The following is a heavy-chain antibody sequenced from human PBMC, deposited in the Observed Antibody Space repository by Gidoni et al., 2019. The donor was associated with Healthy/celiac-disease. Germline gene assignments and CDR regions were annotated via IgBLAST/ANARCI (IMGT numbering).Heavy chain of an antibody. CDR1: GYSLTSYW. D-gene: IGHD6-13*01. CDR3: ARHGRPYSSSWYFDY. J-gene: IGHJ4*02. V-gene: IGHV5-10-1*03. CDR2: IDPSDSYT. Sequence: EVQLVQSGAEVKKPGESLRISCKGSGYSLTSYWISWVRQMPGKGLEWMGGIDPSDSYTNYSPSFKGHVTISADKSISTAYLQWSSLKASDTAMYYCARHGRPYSSSWYFDYWGQGTLVTVSS.